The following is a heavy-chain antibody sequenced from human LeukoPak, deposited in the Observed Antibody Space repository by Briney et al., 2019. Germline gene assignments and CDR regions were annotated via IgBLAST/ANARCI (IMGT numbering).Heavy chain of an antibody. CDR3: ARESELFVVVPAAIGY. J-gene: IGHJ4*02. CDR1: GFTFSSYA. D-gene: IGHD2-2*01. CDR2: ISYDGSNK. V-gene: IGHV3-30-3*01. Sequence: GGSLRLSCAASGFTFSSYAMHWVRQAPGKGLEWVAVISYDGSNKYYADSVKGRFTISRDNSKNTLYLQMNSLRAEDTAVYYCARESELFVVVPAAIGYWGQGTLVTVSS.